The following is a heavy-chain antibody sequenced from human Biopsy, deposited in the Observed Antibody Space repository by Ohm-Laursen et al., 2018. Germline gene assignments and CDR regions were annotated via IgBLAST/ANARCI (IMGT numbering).Heavy chain of an antibody. CDR3: ARRGSGRRSFDY. CDR1: GDSINSSY. Sequence: SQTLSLTCTVSGDSINSSYWSWIRQAPGKGLEWIGVISNSGNTNYNPSLKSRVTISADTSTNQFPLKLGSATVADTAVFYCARRGSGRRSFDYWGQGSLVTVSS. V-gene: IGHV4-59*08. CDR2: ISNSGNT. D-gene: IGHD3-16*01. J-gene: IGHJ4*02.